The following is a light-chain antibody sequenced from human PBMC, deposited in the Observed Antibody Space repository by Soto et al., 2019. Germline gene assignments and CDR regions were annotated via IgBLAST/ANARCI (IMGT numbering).Light chain of an antibody. Sequence: DFQMTQSPTSLSASVGDRVTLSCRASQSISTYLNWYQQKPGKAPKLLIYAASSLQSGVPSRFSGSGSGTDFTLTISSLQPEDFANYYCQQSYSALWTFGQGTKVEI. CDR3: QQSYSALWT. CDR1: QSISTY. CDR2: AAS. V-gene: IGKV1-39*01. J-gene: IGKJ1*01.